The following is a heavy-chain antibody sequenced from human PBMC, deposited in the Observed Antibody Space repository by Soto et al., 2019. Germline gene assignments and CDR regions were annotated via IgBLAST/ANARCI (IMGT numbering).Heavy chain of an antibody. Sequence: GASVKVSCKASGYPFTGYYMHWVRQAPGQGLEWMGWINPNSGGTNYAQKFQGRVTMTRDTSISTAYMELSRLRSDDTAVYYCAIRLPSSYGMDVWGQGTTVTVPS. CDR3: AIRLPSSYGMDV. D-gene: IGHD3-16*01. V-gene: IGHV1-2*02. J-gene: IGHJ6*02. CDR1: GYPFTGYY. CDR2: INPNSGGT.